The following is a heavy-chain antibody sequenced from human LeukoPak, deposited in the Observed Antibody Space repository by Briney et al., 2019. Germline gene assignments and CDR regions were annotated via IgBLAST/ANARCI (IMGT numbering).Heavy chain of an antibody. J-gene: IGHJ4*02. CDR1: GFTFSSNW. Sequence: QTGGSLRLSGAASGFTFSSNWMHWVRQAPGKGLVWVSRINEDGSTTNYADSVKGRFTISRDNAKNTLYLQMNSLRAEDAAVYYCVRDLGGRSGHWGQGTLVTVSS. CDR3: VRDLGGRSGH. CDR2: INEDGSTT. V-gene: IGHV3-74*01. D-gene: IGHD1-26*01.